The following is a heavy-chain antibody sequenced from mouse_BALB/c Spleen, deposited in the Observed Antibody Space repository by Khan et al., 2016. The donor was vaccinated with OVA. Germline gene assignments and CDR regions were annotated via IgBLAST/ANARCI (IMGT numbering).Heavy chain of an antibody. CDR2: ISSAGDFT. V-gene: IGHV5-6*01. D-gene: IGHD4-1*01. CDR1: GFTFSSYS. Sequence: EVQGVESGGDLVKPGGSLKLSCAASGFTFSSYSMSWVRQTPDERLEWVTTISSAGDFTYYPDSVKGRFTISRDHAKNTLYLQMSSMKSEDTAMYYCASHLTGSFAYWGQGTLVTVSA. CDR3: ASHLTGSFAY. J-gene: IGHJ3*01.